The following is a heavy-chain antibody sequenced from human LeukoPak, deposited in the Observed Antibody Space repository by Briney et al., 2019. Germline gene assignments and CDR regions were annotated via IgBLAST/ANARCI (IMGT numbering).Heavy chain of an antibody. CDR2: IHYSGST. CDR3: ARHDPGWFDT. V-gene: IGHV4-59*08. CDR1: GGSISSSY. D-gene: IGHD7-27*01. J-gene: IGHJ5*02. Sequence: SETLSLTCTVSGGSISSSYWSWIRQPPGKGLEWIGYIHYSGSTNYNPSLKSRATISVDTSKAHFSLKLSSATAADTAVYHCARHDPGWFDTWGQGTLVTVSS.